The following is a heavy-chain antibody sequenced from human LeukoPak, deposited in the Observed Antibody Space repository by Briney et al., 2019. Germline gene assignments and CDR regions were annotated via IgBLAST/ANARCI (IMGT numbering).Heavy chain of an antibody. J-gene: IGHJ4*02. CDR3: AKWGAKSGSYRVVDC. Sequence: PGGSLRLSCAASGITFRSYAMSWVRQARGKGLEWVSAINGDGGSTYYADSVKGRFTISRDNSNNTLFLQMNSLRVEDTAVYYCAKWGAKSGSYRVVDCWGRGTLVTVSS. CDR2: INGDGGST. D-gene: IGHD3-10*01. V-gene: IGHV3-23*01. CDR1: GITFRSYA.